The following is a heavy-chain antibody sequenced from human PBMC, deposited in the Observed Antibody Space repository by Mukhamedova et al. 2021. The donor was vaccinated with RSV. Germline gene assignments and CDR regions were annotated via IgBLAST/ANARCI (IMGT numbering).Heavy chain of an antibody. CDR2: IDPNKGVT. CDR1: SDHY. Sequence: SDHYIHWVRQAPGQGLEWMAWIDPNKGVTNYAQKFQGRFTVTTDTSTRTGYMELTGLTSDDTAVYYCAIDTKGWTYFGDY. CDR3: AIDTKGWTYFGDY. V-gene: IGHV1-2*02. J-gene: IGHJ4*01. D-gene: IGHD2-8*01.